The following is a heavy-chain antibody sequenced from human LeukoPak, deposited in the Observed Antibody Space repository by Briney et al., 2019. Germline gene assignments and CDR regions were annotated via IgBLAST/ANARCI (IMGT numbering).Heavy chain of an antibody. CDR2: IYPGDSDT. V-gene: IGHV5-51*01. CDR3: ARKANGMAAPFDS. CDR1: GHNFSNYW. J-gene: IGHJ4*02. Sequence: GESLKISFEASGHNFSNYWINWVRQKPGKGLEWMGIIYPGDSDTRYGPSFQGHVTISADRSANTAYLQWSRLEASDTAKYFCARKANGMAAPFDSWAQGTLVTVSS. D-gene: IGHD6-13*01.